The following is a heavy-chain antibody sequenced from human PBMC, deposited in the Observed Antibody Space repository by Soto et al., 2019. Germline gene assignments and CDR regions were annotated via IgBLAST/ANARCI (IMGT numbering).Heavy chain of an antibody. Sequence: QVQLQESGPRLVKPSQTLSLTCTVSGVSITSGPYYWSWIRQHPGKGLEWLGHMYYSGSTDYNPSLKSRVTISVDMSKNQFSLKVNSVTAADTAIYYCAHETKTVGIFNYWGQGTLVTVSS. CDR1: GVSITSGPYY. D-gene: IGHD3-3*01. CDR2: MYYSGST. V-gene: IGHV4-31*03. J-gene: IGHJ4*02. CDR3: AHETKTVGIFNY.